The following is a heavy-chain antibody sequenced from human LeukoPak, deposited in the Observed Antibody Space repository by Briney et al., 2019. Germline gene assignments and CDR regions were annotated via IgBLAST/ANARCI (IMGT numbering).Heavy chain of an antibody. CDR1: GFIVSTYP. D-gene: IGHD3-22*01. CDR2: ITASGTDT. CDR3: AKPSLYYYDTSGYYRYWYFDL. Sequence: PGGSLRLSCTASGFIVSTYPMAWVRQAPGKGLQWVSTITASGTDTFYADSVKGRFTISRDNSKNTLYLQMNSLRAEDTAVYYCAKPSLYYYDTSGYYRYWYFDLWGRGTLVTVSS. V-gene: IGHV3-23*01. J-gene: IGHJ2*01.